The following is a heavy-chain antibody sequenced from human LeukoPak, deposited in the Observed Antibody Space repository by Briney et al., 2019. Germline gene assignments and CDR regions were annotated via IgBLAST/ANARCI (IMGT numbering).Heavy chain of an antibody. J-gene: IGHJ6*04. V-gene: IGHV3-23*01. CDR2: IGGTGVRT. CDR1: GFTFSSYA. D-gene: IGHD3-10*02. CDR3: AELGITMIGGV. Sequence: GGSLRLSCASSGFTFSSYAMSWVRQAPGKGLEWVSTIGGTGVRTYYADSVKGRFTISRDNAKNSLYLQMNSLRAEDTAVYYCAELGITMIGGVWGKGTTVTISS.